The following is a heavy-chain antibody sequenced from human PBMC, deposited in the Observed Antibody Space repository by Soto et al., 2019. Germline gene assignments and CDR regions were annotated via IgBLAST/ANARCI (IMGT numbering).Heavy chain of an antibody. V-gene: IGHV4-31*03. Sequence: QVQLQESGPGLVKPSQTLSLTCTVSGGSISSGGYYWSWIRQHPGKGLEWIGYIYYSGSTYYNPSLKSRVTISVDTSKSQFSLKLSSVTAADTAVYYCARGCVDYGGNRNWFDPWGQGSLVTVSS. CDR3: ARGCVDYGGNRNWFDP. D-gene: IGHD4-17*01. CDR1: GGSISSGGYY. J-gene: IGHJ5*02. CDR2: IYYSGST.